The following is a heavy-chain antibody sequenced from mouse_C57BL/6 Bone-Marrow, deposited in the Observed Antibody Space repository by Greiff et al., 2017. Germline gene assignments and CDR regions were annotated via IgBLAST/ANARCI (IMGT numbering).Heavy chain of an antibody. CDR2: IDTENGDT. J-gene: IGHJ3*01. D-gene: IGHD1-1*01. CDR1: GFNIKDDY. CDR3: TYHYGISQFAY. V-gene: IGHV14-4*01. Sequence: VQLQQSGAELVRPGASVQLSCTASGFNIKDDYMHWVKQRPEKGLEWIGWIDTENGDTEYASTFQGKATITADPSYTPAYMKLSSLTSEDTAVYYCTYHYGISQFAYWGQGTLVTVSA.